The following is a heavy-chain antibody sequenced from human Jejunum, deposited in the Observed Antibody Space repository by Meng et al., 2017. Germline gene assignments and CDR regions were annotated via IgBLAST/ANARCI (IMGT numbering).Heavy chain of an antibody. Sequence: LQEPGPGPVKPSKTLSLTCTVSGGSLRPGAYFWSCIRQNPGKGLEWIGYIYYTGSTFYNPSLKSRVSISLETSKNQFSLKVTSVTAADTAFYYCARLGITETIGGFDPWGQGILVTVSS. CDR2: IYYTGST. CDR3: ARLGITETIGGFDP. V-gene: IGHV4-31*03. D-gene: IGHD1-7*01. CDR1: GGSLRPGAYF. J-gene: IGHJ5*02.